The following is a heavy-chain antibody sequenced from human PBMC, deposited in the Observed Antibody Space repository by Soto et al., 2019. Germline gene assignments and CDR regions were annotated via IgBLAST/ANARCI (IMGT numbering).Heavy chain of an antibody. CDR2: ISGSGGSP. Sequence: AGSLRLSCAASGFTFSSYTMIWVRQAPGKGLEWVSVISGSGGSPYYADSVQGRFTISRDNPKNTLYLQMNSLRAEDTAIYYCAKARCSSTTCYVPDYWGQGTLVTVSS. J-gene: IGHJ4*02. CDR3: AKARCSSTTCYVPDY. D-gene: IGHD2-2*01. CDR1: GFTFSSYT. V-gene: IGHV3-23*01.